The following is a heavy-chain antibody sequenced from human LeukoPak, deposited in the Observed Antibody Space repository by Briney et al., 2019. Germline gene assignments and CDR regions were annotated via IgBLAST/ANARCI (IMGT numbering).Heavy chain of an antibody. CDR1: GGSISSYY. J-gene: IGHJ4*02. V-gene: IGHV4-59*01. CDR3: ARGFPRGIVGGAFDS. Sequence: SETLSLTCTVSGGSISSYYWSWIRQPPGKGLEWIGYIYYSGSTNYNPSLKSRVTISVDTSKNQFSLKLSSVTAADTAVYYFARGFPRGIVGGAFDSWGQGNLGTVSS. CDR2: IYYSGST. D-gene: IGHD1-26*01.